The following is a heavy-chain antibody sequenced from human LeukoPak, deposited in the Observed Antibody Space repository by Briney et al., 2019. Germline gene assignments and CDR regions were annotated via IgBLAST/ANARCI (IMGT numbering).Heavy chain of an antibody. J-gene: IGHJ5*02. CDR3: ATAELWGGYELPNL. D-gene: IGHD5-12*01. CDR2: FDPEDGET. Sequence: ASVNVSCTVSGYTLTEVSMHWVRQAPGKGLESRGGFDPEDGETIYAQKFQGRVTMTEDTSTNPAYMELSSLRSEDTAVYYCATAELWGGYELPNLWGQGTLVTVSS. V-gene: IGHV1-24*01. CDR1: GYTLTEVS.